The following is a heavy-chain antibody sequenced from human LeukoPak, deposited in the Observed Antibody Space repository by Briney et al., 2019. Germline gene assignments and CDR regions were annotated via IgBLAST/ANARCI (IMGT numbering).Heavy chain of an antibody. CDR3: ARGDGCSTSCHYYYYCYGMDV. CDR2: ISYDGSNK. D-gene: IGHD2-2*01. Sequence: GRSLRLSCAASGFTFSSYAMHWVRQAPGKGLEWVAVISYDGSNKYYADSVKGRFTISRDNSKNTLYLQMNSLRAEDTAVYYCARGDGCSTSCHYYYYCYGMDVWGQGTTVTVSS. J-gene: IGHJ6*02. CDR1: GFTFSSYA. V-gene: IGHV3-30*04.